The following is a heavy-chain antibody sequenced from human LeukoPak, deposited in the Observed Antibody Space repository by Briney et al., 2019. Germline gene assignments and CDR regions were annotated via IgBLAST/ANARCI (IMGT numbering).Heavy chain of an antibody. D-gene: IGHD2-2*01. CDR3: ARDRTGRQPFDY. CDR2: ISHDVKTT. J-gene: IGHJ4*02. CDR1: GFSFSDSV. V-gene: IGHV3-30*14. Sequence: SGGSLRLSCVASGFSFSDSVIHWVRQAPGKGLEWVAVISHDVKTTYYADSAKGRFTISRDNSKNTLYLQMNSLRAEDTAVYYCARDRTGRQPFDYWGQGTLVTVSS.